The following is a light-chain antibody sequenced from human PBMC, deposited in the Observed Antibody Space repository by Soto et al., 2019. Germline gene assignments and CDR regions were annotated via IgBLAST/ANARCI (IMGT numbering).Light chain of an antibody. V-gene: IGLV2-14*03. Sequence: QSVLTQPASVSGSPGQSITISCTGTARDIGGYQFVSWYQQHPDKAPKLIIVDVTKRPSGISSRFSASKSGTTASLTISVLLPEDEAQYYCASYSSSETPVVFGGGTKLTVL. CDR3: ASYSSSETPVV. J-gene: IGLJ2*01. CDR1: ARDIGGYQF. CDR2: DVT.